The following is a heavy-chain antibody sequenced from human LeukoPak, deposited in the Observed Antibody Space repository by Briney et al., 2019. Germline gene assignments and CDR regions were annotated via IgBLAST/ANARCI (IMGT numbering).Heavy chain of an antibody. Sequence: ASVKDSCEASGYTFTSYSMHWVREAPGQGLEWMGIINPSSGSTSYAQKFQGRVTMTRDTATSTVYMELSSLRSEDTAVYYCAREGYCSGGSCYFFDYWGQGTLVTVSS. CDR1: GYTFTSYS. D-gene: IGHD2-15*01. J-gene: IGHJ4*02. CDR2: INPSSGST. CDR3: AREGYCSGGSCYFFDY. V-gene: IGHV1-46*01.